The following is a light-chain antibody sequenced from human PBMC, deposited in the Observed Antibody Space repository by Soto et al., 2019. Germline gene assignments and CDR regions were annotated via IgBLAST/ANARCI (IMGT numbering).Light chain of an antibody. CDR3: AAWDVSLNGPV. CDR1: SSNIGSGT. CDR2: SIN. J-gene: IGLJ2*01. V-gene: IGLV1-44*01. Sequence: QSVLTQPPSASGTPGQRVTISCSGGSSNIGSGTVNWYQQLPGTAPKLLIFSINQRPSGVPDRFSGSKSGTSASLAISWLQSEDEADYYCAAWDVSLNGPVFGGGTKLTVL.